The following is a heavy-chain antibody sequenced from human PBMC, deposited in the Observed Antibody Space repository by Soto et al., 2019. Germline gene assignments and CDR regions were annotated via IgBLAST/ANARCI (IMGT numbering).Heavy chain of an antibody. J-gene: IGHJ4*02. D-gene: IGHD1-26*01. V-gene: IGHV3-23*01. Sequence: GGSLRLSCAASGFTFSSYAMSWVRQAPGKGLEWVSAISGSGGSTYYADSVKGRFTISRDNSKNTLYLQMSSLRAEDTAVYYCAKSNAVWSYYNYWGQGTLVTVSS. CDR3: AKSNAVWSYYNY. CDR2: ISGSGGST. CDR1: GFTFSSYA.